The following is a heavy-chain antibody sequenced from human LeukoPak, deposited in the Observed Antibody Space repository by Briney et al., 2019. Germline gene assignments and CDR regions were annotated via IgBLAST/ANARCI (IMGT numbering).Heavy chain of an antibody. Sequence: PGGSLRLSCAASEFTFSSYWMSWVRQAPGKGLEWVANIKQDGSEKYYVDSVKGRFTISRDNAKNSLYLQMNSLRAEDTAVYYCARRRYSGSSQHFDYWGQGTLVTVSS. D-gene: IGHD1-26*01. CDR2: IKQDGSEK. V-gene: IGHV3-7*01. CDR3: ARRRYSGSSQHFDY. J-gene: IGHJ4*02. CDR1: EFTFSSYW.